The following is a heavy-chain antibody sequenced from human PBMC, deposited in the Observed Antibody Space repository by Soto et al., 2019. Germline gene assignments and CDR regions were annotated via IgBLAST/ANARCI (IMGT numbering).Heavy chain of an antibody. CDR1: GYTFTTHG. J-gene: IGHJ5*02. V-gene: IGHV1-18*01. CDR2: VSGDNGHT. Sequence: QVQLVQSGAEVKKPGASVKVSCKASGYTFTTHGISWVRQAPGQGLEWMGWVSGDNGHTNYAQRLQGRVTMTTDTSTNKAYMELRSLRSDDTAVYYCARDLGYCRSGTCYREWFDPWGQGTLVTVSS. D-gene: IGHD2-15*01. CDR3: ARDLGYCRSGTCYREWFDP.